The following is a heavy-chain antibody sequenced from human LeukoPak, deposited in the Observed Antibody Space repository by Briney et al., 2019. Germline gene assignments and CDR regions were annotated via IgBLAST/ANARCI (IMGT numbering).Heavy chain of an antibody. CDR3: ARAPQPYSSGWNGPLDY. CDR2: IYPGDSHT. Sequence: KRGESLKISCESSGYRFTSYYIGWVRQMSGKGLELMGIIYPGDSHTRYSPSFQGQVTISADKSTSTAYLQWSSLKASDTAIYYCARAPQPYSSGWNGPLDYWGQGTLVTVSS. D-gene: IGHD3-22*01. V-gene: IGHV5-51*01. J-gene: IGHJ4*02. CDR1: GYRFTSYY.